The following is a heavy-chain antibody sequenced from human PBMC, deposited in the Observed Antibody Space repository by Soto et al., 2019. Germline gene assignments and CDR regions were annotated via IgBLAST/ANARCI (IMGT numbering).Heavy chain of an antibody. Sequence: SETLSLTCAVSGGSISSGGYSWSWIRQPPGKGLEWIGYIYHSGSTYYNPSLKSRVTISVDRSKNQFSLKLSSVTAADTAVYYCARWNYYFDYWGQGTLVTVSS. D-gene: IGHD1-7*01. CDR1: GGSISSGGYS. V-gene: IGHV4-30-2*01. CDR2: IYHSGST. CDR3: ARWNYYFDY. J-gene: IGHJ4*02.